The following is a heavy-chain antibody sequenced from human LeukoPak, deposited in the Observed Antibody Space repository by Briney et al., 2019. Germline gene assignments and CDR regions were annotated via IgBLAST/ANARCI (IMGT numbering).Heavy chain of an antibody. Sequence: PSETLSLTCTVSGGSTKTYCWSWIRQPAEKGLEWIGYIYYSGSTNYNPSLKSRVTISVDTSKNQFSLKLSSVTAADTAVYYCARRWAAQSDYWGQGTLVTVSS. CDR1: GGSTKTYC. D-gene: IGHD4-23*01. V-gene: IGHV4-59*01. CDR3: ARRWAAQSDY. CDR2: IYYSGST. J-gene: IGHJ4*02.